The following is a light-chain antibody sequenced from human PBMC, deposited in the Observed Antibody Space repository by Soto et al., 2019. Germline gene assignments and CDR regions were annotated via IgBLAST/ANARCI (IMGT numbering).Light chain of an antibody. CDR1: SSDVGSYNL. CDR3: CSYAGSSTPTYV. V-gene: IGLV2-23*02. CDR2: EVS. Sequence: QSVLTQPASVSGSPGQSITISCTGTSSDVGSYNLVSWYQQHPGKAPKLMIYEVSKRPSGVSNRFSGSKSGNTASLTISGLQAEDEADYYCCSYAGSSTPTYVFGTGTELTVL. J-gene: IGLJ1*01.